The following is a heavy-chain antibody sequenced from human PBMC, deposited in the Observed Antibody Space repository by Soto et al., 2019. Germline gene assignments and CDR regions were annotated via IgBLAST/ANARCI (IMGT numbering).Heavy chain of an antibody. Sequence: QLQLQESGPGLVKPSETLSLSCTVSGGSITSNIYYWGWTRQSPGKGLEWIGSFYHSGGTYYNPSLESRVTIFVDTTKNPFSLKLASVSAADTAVYYCARHRYSYGSPFDYWGQGTLIAVSS. CDR3: ARHRYSYGSPFDY. CDR1: GGSITSNIYY. V-gene: IGHV4-39*01. D-gene: IGHD5-18*01. J-gene: IGHJ4*02. CDR2: FYHSGGT.